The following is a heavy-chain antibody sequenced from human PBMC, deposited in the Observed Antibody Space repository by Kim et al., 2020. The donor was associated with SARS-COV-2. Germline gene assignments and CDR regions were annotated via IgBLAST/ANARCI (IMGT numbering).Heavy chain of an antibody. CDR2: INHSGST. Sequence: SETLSLTCAVYGGSFSGYYWSWIHQPPGKGLEWIGEINHSGSTNYNQSLKSRVTISVDTSKNQFSLKLSSVTAADTAVYYCARRIIAAAGKGPLFDYWGQGTLVTVSS. CDR1: GGSFSGYY. D-gene: IGHD6-13*01. CDR3: ARRIIAAAGKGPLFDY. J-gene: IGHJ4*02. V-gene: IGHV4-34*01.